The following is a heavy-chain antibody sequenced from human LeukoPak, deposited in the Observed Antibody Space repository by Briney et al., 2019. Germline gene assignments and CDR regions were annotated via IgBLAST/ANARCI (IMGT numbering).Heavy chain of an antibody. D-gene: IGHD3-9*01. V-gene: IGHV5-51*01. J-gene: IGHJ4*02. CDR3: ARQAVLTGSIEY. CDR2: IYPGDSDT. Sequence: GESLQISCQASGYSFTNYWIGWVRQVPGQGLEWMGIIYPGDSDTRYSPSFQGQVTISADKSISTAYLQWSSLKASDTAMYYCARQAVLTGSIEYWGQGTLVTVSS. CDR1: GYSFTNYW.